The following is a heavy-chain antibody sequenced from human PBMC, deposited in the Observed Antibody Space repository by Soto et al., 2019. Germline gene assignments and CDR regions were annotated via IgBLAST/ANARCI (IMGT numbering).Heavy chain of an antibody. CDR1: GGTFSSYA. CDR3: ARDGNISGSYRNSFDP. V-gene: IGHV1-69*12. Sequence: QVQLVQSGAEVKKPGSSVKVSCKASGGTFSSYAISWVRQAPGQGLEWMGGIIPIFGTANYAQKFQGRVTITAEESTSTAYIGLSSLRSEDTGVYYWARDGNISGSYRNSFDPWGQGTLVTVSS. D-gene: IGHD1-26*01. CDR2: IIPIFGTA. J-gene: IGHJ5*02.